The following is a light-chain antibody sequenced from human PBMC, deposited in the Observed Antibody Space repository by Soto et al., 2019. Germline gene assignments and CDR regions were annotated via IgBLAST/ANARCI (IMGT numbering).Light chain of an antibody. Sequence: EFVLPQSPGTRSLSTGEGASLSCRASQSVSSNYLAWYQQKPGQAPRLLIHGASSRATGIPDRFSGSGSGTDFTLTISRLEPEDFAVYYCQQYGSSPTFGQGTKVDIK. V-gene: IGKV3-20*01. CDR3: QQYGSSPT. J-gene: IGKJ1*01. CDR1: QSVSSNY. CDR2: GAS.